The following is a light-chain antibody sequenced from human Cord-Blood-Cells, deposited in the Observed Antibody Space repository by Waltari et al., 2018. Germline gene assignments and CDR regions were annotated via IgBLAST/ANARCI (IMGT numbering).Light chain of an antibody. CDR1: SSDVGGYNY. V-gene: IGLV2-14*01. Sequence: QSALTQPASVSGSPGQSITISCTGTSSDVGGYNYVSWYQQHPGKAPKLMIYEVSNRPAGDANRFSGSKSGTTASLSRLGLQAEDEADYCCSSYTSSSTVFGGGTKLTVL. CDR3: SSYTSSSTV. J-gene: IGLJ2*01. CDR2: EVS.